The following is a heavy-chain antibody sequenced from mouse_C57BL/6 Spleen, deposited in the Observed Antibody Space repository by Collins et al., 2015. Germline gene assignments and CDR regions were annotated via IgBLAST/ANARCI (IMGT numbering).Heavy chain of an antibody. CDR3: TRGGDGDNYDWYFDV. J-gene: IGHJ1*03. V-gene: IGHV3-6*01. Sequence: DVQLQESGPGLVKPSQSLSLTCSVTGYSITSGYYWNWIRQFPGNKLEWMGYISNDGSNNYNPSLKNRISITRDRSKNQFFLKLNSVTTEDTATYYCTRGGDGDNYDWYFDVWGTGTTVTVSS. CDR2: ISNDGSN. CDR1: GYSITSGYY. D-gene: IGHD1-3*01.